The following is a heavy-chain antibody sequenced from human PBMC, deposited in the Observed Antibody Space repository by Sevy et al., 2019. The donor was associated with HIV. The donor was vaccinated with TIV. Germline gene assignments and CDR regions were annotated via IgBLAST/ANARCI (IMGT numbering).Heavy chain of an antibody. V-gene: IGHV1-18*01. CDR1: GYTFTRYG. CDR3: ARDRNNYDSSGYPKGVDV. D-gene: IGHD3-22*01. CDR2: ISGKSGDT. J-gene: IGHJ6*02. Sequence: ASVKVSCKASGYTFTRYGISWVRQAHGQGLEWMGWISGKSGDTNYAQRLQGRVTMTTDTSTNTAYMELRSLRSDDTAVYYCARDRNNYDSSGYPKGVDVWGQGTTVTVSS.